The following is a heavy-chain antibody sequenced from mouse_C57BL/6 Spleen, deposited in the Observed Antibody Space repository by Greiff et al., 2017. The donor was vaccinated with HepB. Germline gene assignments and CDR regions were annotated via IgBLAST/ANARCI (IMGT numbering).Heavy chain of an antibody. CDR2: INPNNGGT. CDR1: GYTFTDYY. CDR3: ASPSWDY. J-gene: IGHJ4*01. V-gene: IGHV1-26*01. Sequence: EVQLQQSGPELVKPGASVKISCKASGYTFTDYYMNWVKQSHGKSLEWIGDINPNNGGTSYNQKFKGKATLTVDKSSSTAYMELRSLTSEDSAVYYCASPSWDYWGQGTSVTVSS.